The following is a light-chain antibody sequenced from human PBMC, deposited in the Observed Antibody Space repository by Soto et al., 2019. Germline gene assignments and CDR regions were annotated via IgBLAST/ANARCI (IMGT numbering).Light chain of an antibody. J-gene: IGLJ3*02. Sequence: QSVLTQPPSVSGAPGQRVTISCTGSSSNIGAGYDVQWYQQVPGAAPKVLIYGNTNRPSGVPDRFSGSRSGTPASLAIAGLQAEDEAVYYCQSYDSTLSGSAFGGGTKLTVL. CDR2: GNT. V-gene: IGLV1-40*01. CDR1: SSNIGAGYD. CDR3: QSYDSTLSGSA.